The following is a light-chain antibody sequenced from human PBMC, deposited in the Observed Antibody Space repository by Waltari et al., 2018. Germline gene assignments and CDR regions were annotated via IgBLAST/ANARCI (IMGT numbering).Light chain of an antibody. CDR3: QQYENLPYT. CDR2: DAS. J-gene: IGKJ2*01. Sequence: DIQMTQSPSSLSASVGDRVTITCQATQDISNYLNWHQQKPGKAPKLLIQDASNLETGVPSRFSGSGSGTDFTFTISSLQPEDVATYFCQQYENLPYTFGQGTKLEI. CDR1: QDISNY. V-gene: IGKV1-33*01.